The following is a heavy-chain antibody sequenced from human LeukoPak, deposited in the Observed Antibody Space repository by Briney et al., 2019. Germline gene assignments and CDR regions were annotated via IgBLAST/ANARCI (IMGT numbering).Heavy chain of an antibody. CDR1: GGSFRGYY. J-gene: IGHJ4*02. CDR2: IYYSGST. V-gene: IGHV4-59*01. Sequence: SETLSLTCAVYGGSFRGYYWSWIRQPPGKGLEWIGYIYYSGSTNYNPSLKSRVTISVDTSKNQFSLKLSSVTAADTAVYYCARVRDGYNYWDFDYWGQGALVTVSS. CDR3: ARVRDGYNYWDFDY. D-gene: IGHD5-24*01.